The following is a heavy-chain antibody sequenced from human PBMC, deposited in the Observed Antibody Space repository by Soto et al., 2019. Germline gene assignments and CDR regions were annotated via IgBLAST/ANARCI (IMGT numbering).Heavy chain of an antibody. CDR2: IRDDGSAT. CDR3: ATSSLTDDFDI. Sequence: QVQLVESGGGVVQPGGSRRLSCEASRFSFSDYGMHWVRQAPGKGLEWVALIRDDGSATAYSDSVEGQFAISRDNSKNTLYLQMNRLRAEDSAVYYCATSSLTDDFDIWGHGTMVYVSS. J-gene: IGHJ3*02. V-gene: IGHV3-30*02. CDR1: RFSFSDYG.